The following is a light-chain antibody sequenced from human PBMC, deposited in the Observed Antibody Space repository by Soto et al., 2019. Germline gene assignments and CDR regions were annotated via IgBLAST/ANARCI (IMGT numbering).Light chain of an antibody. CDR2: DVS. CDR3: SSYTSSSTPFV. J-gene: IGLJ1*01. V-gene: IGLV2-14*01. CDR1: SSDFGGYNY. Sequence: LTQPASVSGSPGQSITISCTGTSSDFGGYNYVSWYQQHPGKAPKLMIYDVSNRPSGVSNRFSGSKSGNTASLTISGLQAEDEADYYCSSYTSSSTPFVFGTGTKVTVL.